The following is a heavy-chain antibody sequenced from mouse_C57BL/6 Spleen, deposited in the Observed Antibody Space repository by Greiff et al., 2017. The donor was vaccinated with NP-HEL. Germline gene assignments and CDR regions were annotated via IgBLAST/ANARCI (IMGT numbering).Heavy chain of an antibody. J-gene: IGHJ2*01. Sequence: VQLQQSGPVLVKPGASVKMSCKASGYTFTDYYMNWVKQSPGKSLEWIGVINPYNGGTSYNQKFKGKATLTVDKSSSTAYMELNSLTSEDSAVYYCARGTDGYSFFDYWGQGTTLTVSS. V-gene: IGHV1-19*01. D-gene: IGHD2-3*01. CDR2: INPYNGGT. CDR1: GYTFTDYY. CDR3: ARGTDGYSFFDY.